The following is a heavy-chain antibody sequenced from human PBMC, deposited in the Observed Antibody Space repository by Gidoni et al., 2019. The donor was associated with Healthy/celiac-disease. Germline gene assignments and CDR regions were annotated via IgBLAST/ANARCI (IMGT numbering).Heavy chain of an antibody. CDR3: ARGDYDYVWGSYRFFDY. CDR2: IYYSGST. CDR1: GGSISSSSYY. J-gene: IGHJ4*02. D-gene: IGHD3-16*02. V-gene: IGHV4-39*01. Sequence: QLQLQESGPGLVKPSETLSLTCTVSGGSISSSSYYWGWIRQPPGKGLEWIGSIYYSGSTYYNPSLKSRVTISVDTSKNQFSLKLSSVTAADTAVYYCARGDYDYVWGSYRFFDYWDQGTLVTVSS.